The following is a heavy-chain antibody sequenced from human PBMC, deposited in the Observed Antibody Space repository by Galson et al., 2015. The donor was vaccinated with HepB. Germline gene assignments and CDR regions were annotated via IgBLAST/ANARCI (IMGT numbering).Heavy chain of an antibody. CDR1: GFTFSSYS. J-gene: IGHJ5*02. V-gene: IGHV3-21*01. D-gene: IGHD6-13*01. CDR2: ISSSSSYI. Sequence: SLRLSCAASGFTFSSYSMNWVRQAPGKGLEWVSSISSSSSYIYYADSVKGRFTISRDNAKNSLYLQMNSLRAEDTAVYYCARDWAAGTPFVNWFDPWGQGTLVTVSS. CDR3: ARDWAAGTPFVNWFDP.